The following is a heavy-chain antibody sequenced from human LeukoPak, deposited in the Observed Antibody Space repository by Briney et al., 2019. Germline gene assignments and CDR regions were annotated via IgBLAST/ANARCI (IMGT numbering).Heavy chain of an antibody. CDR3: ARLIAAAGTQNWFDP. V-gene: IGHV4-39*06. CDR2: IYYSGST. D-gene: IGHD6-13*01. Sequence: SETLSLTCTVSGGSISSSSYYWGWIRQPPGKGLEWIGSIYYSGSTYYNPSLKSRVTISVDTSKNQFPLKLSSVTAADTAVYYCARLIAAAGTQNWFDPWGQGTLVTVSS. CDR1: GGSISSSSYY. J-gene: IGHJ5*02.